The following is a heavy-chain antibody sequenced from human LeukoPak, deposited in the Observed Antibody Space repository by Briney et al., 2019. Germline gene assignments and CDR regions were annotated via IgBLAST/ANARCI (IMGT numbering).Heavy chain of an antibody. J-gene: IGHJ4*02. CDR3: ARVRGYSGYDHPFDY. CDR2: IWYDGSNK. CDR1: GFTFSSYG. D-gene: IGHD5-12*01. V-gene: IGHV3-33*08. Sequence: PGGSLRLSCAASGFTFSSYGMHWVRQAPGKGLEWVAVIWYDGSNKYYADSVKGRFTISRDNSKNTLYLQTNSLRAEDTAVYYCARVRGYSGYDHPFDYWGQGTLVTVSS.